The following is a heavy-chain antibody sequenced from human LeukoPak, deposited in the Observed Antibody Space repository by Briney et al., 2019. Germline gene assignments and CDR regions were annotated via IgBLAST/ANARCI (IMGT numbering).Heavy chain of an antibody. Sequence: SETLSLTCTVSGGPISSYYWSWIRQPAGKGLEWIGRIYTSGSTNYNPSLKSRVTMSVDTSKNQFSLKLSSVTAADTAVYYCAREDCSGGSCQDGFDYWGQGTLVTVSS. CDR3: AREDCSGGSCQDGFDY. D-gene: IGHD2-15*01. J-gene: IGHJ4*02. CDR2: IYTSGST. CDR1: GGPISSYY. V-gene: IGHV4-4*07.